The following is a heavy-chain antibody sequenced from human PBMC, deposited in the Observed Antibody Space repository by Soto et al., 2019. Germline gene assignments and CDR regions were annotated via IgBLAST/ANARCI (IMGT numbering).Heavy chain of an antibody. Sequence: ASVKVSCKTSGYTFISSGISWVRQAPGQGLEWMGWISAYNGNTNYAQKLQGRVTMTTDTSTSTAYMELRSLRSDDTAVYYCARDRVAYSGGDCSSPIDYWGQGTRVTVSS. CDR2: ISAYNGNT. D-gene: IGHD2-21*02. J-gene: IGHJ4*02. CDR1: GYTFISSG. V-gene: IGHV1-18*01. CDR3: ARDRVAYSGGDCSSPIDY.